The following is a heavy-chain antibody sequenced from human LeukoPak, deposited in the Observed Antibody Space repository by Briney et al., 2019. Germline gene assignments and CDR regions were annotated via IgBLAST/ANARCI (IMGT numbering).Heavy chain of an antibody. J-gene: IGHJ5*02. CDR1: GVIVSSNSVT. D-gene: IGHD2-2*01. V-gene: IGHV6-1*01. CDR3: ARRLTQYDCFDP. CDR2: TYYRSTWYN. Sequence: SQTLSLTCAISGVIVSSNSVTWNWIRQSPSRGLEWLGRTYYRSTWYNDYAVSVRGRITVNPDTSKNQFSLHLNSVTPEDTAVYYCARRLTQYDCFDPWGRGILVTVSS.